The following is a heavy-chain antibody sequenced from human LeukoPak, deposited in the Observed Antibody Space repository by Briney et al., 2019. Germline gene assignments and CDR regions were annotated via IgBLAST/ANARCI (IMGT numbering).Heavy chain of an antibody. CDR3: ARGARYDSSGLDY. D-gene: IGHD3-22*01. Sequence: GSLRLSCAASGFTVSSYDMHWVRHATGKGLGWVSAIGTAGDTYYPGSVKGRFTISRENAKNSLYLQMNSLRAGDTAVYYCARGARYDSSGLDYWGQGTLVTVSS. CDR1: GFTVSSYD. V-gene: IGHV3-13*01. J-gene: IGHJ4*02. CDR2: IGTAGDT.